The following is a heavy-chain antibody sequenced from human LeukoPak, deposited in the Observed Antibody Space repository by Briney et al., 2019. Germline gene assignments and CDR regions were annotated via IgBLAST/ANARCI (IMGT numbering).Heavy chain of an antibody. CDR3: ARGGRYDSSGYLHYFDY. CDR1: GSTFSSYE. V-gene: IGHV3-30*03. CDR2: ISYDGSNK. Sequence: GGSLRLSCAASGSTFSSYEMNWVRQAPGKGLEWVAVISYDGSNKYYADSVKGRFTISRDNSKNTLYLQMNSLRAEDTAVYYCARGGRYDSSGYLHYFDYWGQGTLVTVSS. D-gene: IGHD3-22*01. J-gene: IGHJ4*02.